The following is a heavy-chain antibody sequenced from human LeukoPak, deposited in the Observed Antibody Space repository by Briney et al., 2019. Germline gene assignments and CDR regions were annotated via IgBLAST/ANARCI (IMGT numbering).Heavy chain of an antibody. Sequence: GGSLRLSCAASGFTLDDYAMHWVRQAPGKGLEWVSGINWNSGSKHYADSVKGRFTISRDNAKNSLYLQMNSLRAEDTALYYCAKDFSSGYYYFDYWGQGTLVTVSS. V-gene: IGHV3-9*01. D-gene: IGHD3-22*01. CDR2: INWNSGSK. CDR1: GFTLDDYA. J-gene: IGHJ4*02. CDR3: AKDFSSGYYYFDY.